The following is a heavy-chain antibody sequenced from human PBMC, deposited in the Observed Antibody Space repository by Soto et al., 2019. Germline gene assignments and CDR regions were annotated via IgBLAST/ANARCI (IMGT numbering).Heavy chain of an antibody. CDR3: ARRTHYYDSSGYSGAAFDI. CDR2: IYPGDSDT. D-gene: IGHD3-22*01. Sequence: EVQLVQSGAEVKKPGESLKISCKGSGYNFTNYWIGWVRQMPGKGLEWMGIIYPGDSDTRNSPSFQGQVTISADKSISTPSLQWSSLTASDTAMYYCARRTHYYDSSGYSGAAFDIWGQGTMVTVSS. V-gene: IGHV5-51*01. CDR1: GYNFTNYW. J-gene: IGHJ3*02.